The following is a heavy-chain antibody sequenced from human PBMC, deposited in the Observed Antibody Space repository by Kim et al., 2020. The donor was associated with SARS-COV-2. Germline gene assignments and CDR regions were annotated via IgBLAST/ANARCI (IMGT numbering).Heavy chain of an antibody. V-gene: IGHV3-30*18. Sequence: GGSLRLSCAASGFTFSSYGMHWVRQAPGKGLEWVAVISYDGSNKYYADSVKGRFTISRDNSKNTLYLQMNSLRAEDTAVYYCAKAMNPSTRPWWDYYYYYMDVWGKGTTVTVSS. D-gene: IGHD2-15*01. CDR3: AKAMNPSTRPWWDYYYYYMDV. CDR2: ISYDGSNK. CDR1: GFTFSSYG. J-gene: IGHJ6*03.